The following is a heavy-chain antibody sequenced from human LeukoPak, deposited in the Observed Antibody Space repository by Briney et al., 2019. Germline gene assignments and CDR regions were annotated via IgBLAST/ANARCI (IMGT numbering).Heavy chain of an antibody. V-gene: IGHV4-59*12. D-gene: IGHD2-15*01. CDR3: AREKTPDYCSGASGYFDY. Sequence: SETLSLTCTVSGGSISSYYWSWIRQPPGKGLEWIGSIYYSASTNYNPSLKSRVTISVDTSKNQFSLKLSSVTAADTAVYYCAREKTPDYCSGASGYFDYWGQGTLVTVSP. CDR1: GGSISSYY. J-gene: IGHJ4*02. CDR2: IYYSAST.